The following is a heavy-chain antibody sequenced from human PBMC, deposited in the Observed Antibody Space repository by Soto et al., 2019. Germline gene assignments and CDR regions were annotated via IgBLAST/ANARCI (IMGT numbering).Heavy chain of an antibody. CDR2: ISAYNGNT. V-gene: IGHV1-18*01. Sequence: QVQLVQSGAEVKKPGASVKVSCKASGYTFTSYGISWVRQAPGQGLEWMGWISAYNGNTNYAQKLQGRVTMTTDTSTSTAYMELRSLRSDDTAVYYCARDPSKFLWFGELLLHAFDIWGQGTMVTVSS. CDR1: GYTFTSYG. CDR3: ARDPSKFLWFGELLLHAFDI. D-gene: IGHD3-10*01. J-gene: IGHJ3*02.